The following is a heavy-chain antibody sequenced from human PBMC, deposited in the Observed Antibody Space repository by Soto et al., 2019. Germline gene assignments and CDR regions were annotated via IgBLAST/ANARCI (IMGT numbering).Heavy chain of an antibody. CDR2: IYYSGST. D-gene: IGHD4-17*01. CDR1: GGSISSYY. Sequence: PSETLSLTCTVSGGSISSYYWSWIRQPPGKGLEWIGYIYYSGSTNYNPSLKSRVTISVDTSKNQFSLKLSSVTAADTAVYYCARGYGDYLSFDYWGQGTLVTVSS. V-gene: IGHV4-59*01. J-gene: IGHJ4*02. CDR3: ARGYGDYLSFDY.